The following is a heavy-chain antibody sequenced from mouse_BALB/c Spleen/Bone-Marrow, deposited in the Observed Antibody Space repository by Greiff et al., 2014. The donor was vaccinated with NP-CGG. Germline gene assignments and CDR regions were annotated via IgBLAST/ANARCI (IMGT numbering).Heavy chain of an antibody. J-gene: IGHJ4*01. CDR1: GFTFSDYG. V-gene: IGHV5-15*02. D-gene: IGHD3-3*01. Sequence: EVQRVESGGALVQPGGSRKLSCAASGFTFSDYGMAWVRQAPGKGPEWVAFISNLAYGIYFTDTVTGRFTISRENAKNTLYLKMSSLRSEDTAMFYCAGETARGAMDYWGQGTSVTVSS. CDR2: ISNLAYGI. CDR3: AGETARGAMDY.